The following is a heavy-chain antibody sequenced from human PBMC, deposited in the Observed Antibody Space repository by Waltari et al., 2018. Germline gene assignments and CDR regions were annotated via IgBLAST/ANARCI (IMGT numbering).Heavy chain of an antibody. J-gene: IGHJ4*02. CDR1: GFTFNDYA. D-gene: IGHD2-8*01. V-gene: IGHV3-9*01. CDR2: ISGNGGNL. CDR3: VLGGYYHNFFDY. Sequence: VQLVESGGGFIQPGRSLRLSCSGSGFTFNDYAMHWVRQGPGEGLEWVAGISGNGGNLGYADSVQGRFTISRDNARNSLYLQMNSLKPEDTALYYCVLGGYYHNFFDYWGQGTPVTVSS.